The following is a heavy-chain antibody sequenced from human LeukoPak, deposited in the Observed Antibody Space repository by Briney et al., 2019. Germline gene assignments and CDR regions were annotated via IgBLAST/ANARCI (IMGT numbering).Heavy chain of an antibody. J-gene: IGHJ4*02. CDR1: GYTFTGYY. Sequence: AASVKVSCKASGYTFTGYYMHWVRQAPGQGLEWMGWINPNSGGTNYAQKFQGRVTMTRDTSISTAFMELSRLRSDDTAVYYCARGGTIQMQPWGDYWGQGTLVTVSS. V-gene: IGHV1-2*02. CDR3: ARGGTIQMQPWGDY. CDR2: INPNSGGT. D-gene: IGHD1-7*01.